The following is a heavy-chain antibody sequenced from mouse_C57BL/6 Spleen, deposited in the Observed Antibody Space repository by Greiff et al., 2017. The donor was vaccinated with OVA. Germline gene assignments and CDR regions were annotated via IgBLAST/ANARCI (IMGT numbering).Heavy chain of an antibody. V-gene: IGHV3-6*01. D-gene: IGHD2-2*01. Sequence: EVHLVESGPGLVKPSQSLSLTCSVTGYSITSGYYWNWIRQFPGNKLEWMGYISYDGSNNYNPSLKNRISITRDTSKNQFFLKLNSVTTEDTATYYCALIYYGYDGFAYWGQGTLVTVSA. CDR3: ALIYYGYDGFAY. CDR2: ISYDGSN. CDR1: GYSITSGYY. J-gene: IGHJ3*01.